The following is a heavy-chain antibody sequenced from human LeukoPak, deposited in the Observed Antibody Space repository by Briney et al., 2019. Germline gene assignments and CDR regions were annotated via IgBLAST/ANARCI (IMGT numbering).Heavy chain of an antibody. CDR1: GFTFSNAW. Sequence: GGSLRLSCSASGFTFSNAWMSWGRQAPGKGLEWVGRIKSKTDGGTTDYAAPVKGRFTISRDDSKNTLYLQMNSLKTEDTAVYYCRPNYYYGMDVWGQGTTVTGSS. V-gene: IGHV3-15*01. CDR3: RPNYYYGMDV. J-gene: IGHJ6*02. CDR2: IKSKTDGGTT.